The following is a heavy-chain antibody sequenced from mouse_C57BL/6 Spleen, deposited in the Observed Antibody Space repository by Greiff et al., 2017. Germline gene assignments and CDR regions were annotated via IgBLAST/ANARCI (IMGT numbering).Heavy chain of an antibody. Sequence: QVQLQQSGAELVRPGTSVKMSCKASGYTFTNYWIGWAKQRPGHGLEWIGDIYPGGGYTNYNEKFKGKATLTADKSSSTAYMQFSSLTSEDSAIYYCARGAYYYGSSYFDYWGQGTTLTVSS. CDR2: IYPGGGYT. D-gene: IGHD1-1*01. V-gene: IGHV1-63*01. J-gene: IGHJ2*01. CDR3: ARGAYYYGSSYFDY. CDR1: GYTFTNYW.